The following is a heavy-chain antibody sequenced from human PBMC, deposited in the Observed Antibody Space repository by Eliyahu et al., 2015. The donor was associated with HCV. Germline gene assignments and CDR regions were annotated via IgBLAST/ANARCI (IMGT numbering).Heavy chain of an antibody. D-gene: IGHD3-16*01. CDR3: ARSGGVTAWLGYYGMDV. CDR1: GGSISSYY. Sequence: QVQLQESGPGLVKPSETLSLTCTVSGGSISSYYWSWIRQPPGKGLEWIGDIYYSGSTNYNPSLKSRVTISVDTSKNQFSLKLSSVTAADTAVYYCARSGGVTAWLGYYGMDVWGQGTTVTVSS. J-gene: IGHJ6*02. V-gene: IGHV4-59*01. CDR2: IYYSGST.